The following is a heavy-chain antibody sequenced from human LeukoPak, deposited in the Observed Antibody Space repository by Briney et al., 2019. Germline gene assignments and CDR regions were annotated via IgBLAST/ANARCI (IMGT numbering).Heavy chain of an antibody. CDR1: RYTFTSYG. CDR2: ISAYNGNT. J-gene: IGHJ2*01. Sequence: ASVKVSCKASRYTFTSYGISWVRQAPRHGLEWMGWISAYNGNTNYAQKLQGRVTMTTDTSTSTAYMELRSLRSDDTAVYYCARDVATGSVWYFDLWGRGTLVTVSS. CDR3: ARDVATGSVWYFDL. D-gene: IGHD5-12*01. V-gene: IGHV1-18*01.